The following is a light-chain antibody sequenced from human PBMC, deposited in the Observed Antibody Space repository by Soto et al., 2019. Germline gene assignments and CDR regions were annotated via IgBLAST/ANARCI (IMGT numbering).Light chain of an antibody. CDR1: QSVSGSY. CDR2: VAS. Sequence: EIVLTQSPGTLSLSPGERATLSCRASQSVSGSYLAWYQQKPGQPPRLLIYVASSRATGIPDRFSGSGSGTDFTLTIIRLEPEDFAVYYCQQYGSSSTFGQGTKVEIK. J-gene: IGKJ1*01. CDR3: QQYGSSST. V-gene: IGKV3-20*01.